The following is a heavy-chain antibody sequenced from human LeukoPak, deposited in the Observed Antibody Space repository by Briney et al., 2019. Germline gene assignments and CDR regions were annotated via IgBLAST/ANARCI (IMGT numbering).Heavy chain of an antibody. Sequence: GSLRLSCAASGFTFSSYSMNWVRQAPGKGLEWVSSISSSSYIYYADSVKGRFTISRDNAKNSLYLQMNSLRAEDTAVYYCARDQHRGYCSGGSCATPWFDPWGQGTLVTVSS. J-gene: IGHJ5*02. V-gene: IGHV3-21*01. D-gene: IGHD2-15*01. CDR3: ARDQHRGYCSGGSCATPWFDP. CDR2: ISSSSYI. CDR1: GFTFSSYS.